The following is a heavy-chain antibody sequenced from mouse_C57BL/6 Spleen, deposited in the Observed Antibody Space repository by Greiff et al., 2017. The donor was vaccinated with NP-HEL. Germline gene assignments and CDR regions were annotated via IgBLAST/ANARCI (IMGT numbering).Heavy chain of an antibody. J-gene: IGHJ4*01. Sequence: EVQLQQSGAELVRPGASVKLSCTASGFNIKDDYMHWVKQRPEQGLEWIGWIDPENGDTEYASKFQGKATITADTSSNTAYLQLSSLTSEDTAVYYCTMDYEGFSYAMDYWGQGTSVTVSS. D-gene: IGHD2-4*01. CDR2: IDPENGDT. CDR1: GFNIKDDY. CDR3: TMDYEGFSYAMDY. V-gene: IGHV14-4*01.